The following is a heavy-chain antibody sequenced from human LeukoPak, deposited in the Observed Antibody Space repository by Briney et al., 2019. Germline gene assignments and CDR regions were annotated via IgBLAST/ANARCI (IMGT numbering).Heavy chain of an antibody. CDR2: IYSGGST. D-gene: IGHD3-10*01. V-gene: IGHV3-53*01. CDR3: ARSRGLVYFDY. CDR1: GFTFSSNY. Sequence: GGSLRLSCAASGFTFSSNYMSWVRQAPGKGLEWVSVIYSGGSTYYSDSVKGRLTISRDNSKNTLYLQMNSLRAEDTAVYYCARSRGLVYFDYWGQGTLVTVSS. J-gene: IGHJ4*02.